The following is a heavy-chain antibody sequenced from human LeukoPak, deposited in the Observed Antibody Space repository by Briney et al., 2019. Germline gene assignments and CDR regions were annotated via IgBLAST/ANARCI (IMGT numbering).Heavy chain of an antibody. Sequence: SETLSLTCTVSGYSISSGYYWGWIRQPPGKGLEWIGSIYYSGSTYYNPSLKSRVTISVDTSKNQFSLKLSSVTAADTAVYYCARDQALSFFDYWGQGTLVTVSS. CDR2: IYYSGST. CDR3: ARDQALSFFDY. CDR1: GYSISSGYY. V-gene: IGHV4-38-2*02. D-gene: IGHD2/OR15-2a*01. J-gene: IGHJ4*02.